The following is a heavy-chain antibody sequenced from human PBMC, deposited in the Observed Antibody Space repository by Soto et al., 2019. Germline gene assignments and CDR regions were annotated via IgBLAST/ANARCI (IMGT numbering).Heavy chain of an antibody. V-gene: IGHV4-59*01. CDR1: GGSISSYY. CDR3: ARGMYYDFWSGYYSPGYYYYGMDV. D-gene: IGHD3-3*01. Sequence: PSETLSLTCTVSGGSISSYYWSWIRQPPGKGLEWIGYIYYSGSTNYNPSLKSRVTISVDTSKNQFSLKLSSVTAADTAVYYCARGMYYDFWSGYYSPGYYYYGMDVWGQGTTVTVSS. CDR2: IYYSGST. J-gene: IGHJ6*02.